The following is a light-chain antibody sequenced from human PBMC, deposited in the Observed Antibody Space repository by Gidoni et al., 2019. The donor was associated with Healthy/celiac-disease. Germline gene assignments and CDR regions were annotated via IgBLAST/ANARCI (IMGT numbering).Light chain of an antibody. CDR2: RNN. J-gene: IGLJ1*01. CDR1: SSNIGSNY. V-gene: IGLV1-47*01. CDR3: AAWDDSLSGRYV. Sequence: QSVLPPPPSASVTPAPTVTISCSGSSSNIGSNYVYWYQQLPGTAPKLLIYRNNQRPSGVPDRFSGSKSGTSASLAISGLRSEDEADYYCAAWDDSLSGRYVFGTGTKVTV.